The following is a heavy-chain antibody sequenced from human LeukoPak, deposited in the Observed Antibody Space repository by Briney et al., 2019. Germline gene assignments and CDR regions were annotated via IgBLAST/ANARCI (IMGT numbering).Heavy chain of an antibody. CDR2: IGARADTS. CDR1: GFTFRNYA. J-gene: IGHJ4*02. D-gene: IGHD1-1*01. V-gene: IGHV3-23*01. CDR3: VKRDRGTFDY. Sequence: PGGSLRISCAASGFTFRNYAMTWVRQAPGKGLEWVSPIGARADTSDYADSVKGRFIISRDNSKNTLYLQMNSLRAEDTAVYYCVKRDRGTFDYWGQRTLVTVSS.